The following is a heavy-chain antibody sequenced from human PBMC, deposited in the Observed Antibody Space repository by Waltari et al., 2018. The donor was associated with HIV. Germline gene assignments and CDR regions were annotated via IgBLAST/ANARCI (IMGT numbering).Heavy chain of an antibody. V-gene: IGHV3-30*02. J-gene: IGHJ6*02. D-gene: IGHD3-9*01. CDR1: GFTFSSYG. Sequence: QVQLVESGGGVVQPGGSLRLSCAASGFTFSSYGMHWVRQAPGKGLEWVAFIRYDGSNKYYADSVKGRFTISRDNSKNTLYLQMNSLRAEDTAVYYCAKSNYDILTGYYRFYGMDVWGQGTTVTVSS. CDR3: AKSNYDILTGYYRFYGMDV. CDR2: IRYDGSNK.